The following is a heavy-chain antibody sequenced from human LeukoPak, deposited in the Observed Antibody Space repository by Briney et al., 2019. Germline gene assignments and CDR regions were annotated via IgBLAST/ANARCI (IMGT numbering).Heavy chain of an antibody. CDR3: ARVSLRYCTNGVCYREFDP. CDR1: GGSFSGYY. CDR2: INQSGST. J-gene: IGHJ5*02. D-gene: IGHD2-8*01. V-gene: IGHV4-34*01. Sequence: SETLSLTCAVYGGSFSGYYWSWIRQPPGKGLEWIGEINQSGSTNYKSSLKSRVTISLDTSKNQFSLKLSSVTAADTAVYYCARVSLRYCTNGVCYREFDPWGQGTLVTVSS.